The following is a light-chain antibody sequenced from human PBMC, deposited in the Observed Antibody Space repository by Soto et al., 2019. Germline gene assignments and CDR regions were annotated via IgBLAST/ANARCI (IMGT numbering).Light chain of an antibody. Sequence: ETVMTQSPATLSVSPGERATLSCRASQSVSSNLAWYQQKPGQAPRLLIYCASTRATGIPARFSGSGSGTEFTLTISSLQSEDFAVYYCQQYNDWPPLTFGGGTKVEIK. J-gene: IGKJ4*01. CDR2: CAS. CDR1: QSVSSN. V-gene: IGKV3-15*01. CDR3: QQYNDWPPLT.